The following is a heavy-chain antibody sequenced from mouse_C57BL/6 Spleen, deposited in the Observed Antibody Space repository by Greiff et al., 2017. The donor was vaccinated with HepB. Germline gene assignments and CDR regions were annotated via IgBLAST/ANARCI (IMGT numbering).Heavy chain of an antibody. CDR2: ISSGGSYT. CDR3: ARELGRYAMDY. CDR1: GFTFSSYG. V-gene: IGHV5-6*01. J-gene: IGHJ4*01. D-gene: IGHD4-1*01. Sequence: EVKLMESGGDLVKPGGSLKLSCAASGFTFSSYGMSWVRQTPDKRLEWVAIISSGGSYTYYPDSVKGRITISRDNAKNTLYLQMSSLKSEDTAMYYCARELGRYAMDYWGQGTSVTVSS.